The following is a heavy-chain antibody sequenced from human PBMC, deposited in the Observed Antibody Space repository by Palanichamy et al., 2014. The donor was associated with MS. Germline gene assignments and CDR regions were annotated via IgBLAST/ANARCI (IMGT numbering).Heavy chain of an antibody. V-gene: IGHV1-2*02. CDR1: GYTFTGYY. CDR3: ARGDVLRFLERSPLDY. D-gene: IGHD3-3*01. Sequence: QVQRVQSGAEVKRPGASVKVSCKASGYTFTGYYMHWVRQAPGQGLEWMGWINPDSGGAIYAHKFQGRVTMTRDTSINTAYMELSRMRSDDTAMYYCARGDVLRFLERSPLDYWGQGTLVTVSS. CDR2: INPDSGGA. J-gene: IGHJ4*02.